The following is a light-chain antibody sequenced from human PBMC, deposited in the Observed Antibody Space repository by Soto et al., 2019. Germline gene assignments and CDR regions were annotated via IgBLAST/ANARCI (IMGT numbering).Light chain of an antibody. CDR1: QSISSW. V-gene: IGKV1-5*01. Sequence: DIQMTQSPSTLSASVGDRVTITCRASQSISSWLAWYQQKTGKAPKLLIYDASSLESGVPSRFRGSGSGTEFTLTISSLQPDDFENDYCQQYNSYPWTFGQGTKVEIK. J-gene: IGKJ1*01. CDR3: QQYNSYPWT. CDR2: DAS.